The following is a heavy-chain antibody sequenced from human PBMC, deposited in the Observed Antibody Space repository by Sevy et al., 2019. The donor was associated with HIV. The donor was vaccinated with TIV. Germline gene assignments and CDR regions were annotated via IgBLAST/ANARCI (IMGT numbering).Heavy chain of an antibody. D-gene: IGHD6-25*01. V-gene: IGHV4-59*08. CDR3: AGETAWGSDYS. Sequence: SETLSLTCTVSTGSITSYWWTWIRQPPGKGLEWIANIHHNGNTNYNPSLKSRVTISVDTSKSQFSLRLCSVTAADTAMYYCAGETAWGSDYSWGQGTRVTVSS. CDR2: IHHNGNT. J-gene: IGHJ4*02. CDR1: TGSITSYW.